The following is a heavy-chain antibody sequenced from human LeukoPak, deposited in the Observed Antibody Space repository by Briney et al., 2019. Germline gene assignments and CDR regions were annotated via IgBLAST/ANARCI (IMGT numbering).Heavy chain of an antibody. D-gene: IGHD2-2*01. CDR2: IYYSGST. Sequence: SETLSLTCTVSGGSISSSSYYWGWIRQPPGKGLEWIGSIYYSGSTYYNPSLKSRVTISVDTSKNHFSLKLSSVTAADTAVYYCAREYVDQLAIAYWGQGTLVTVSS. J-gene: IGHJ4*02. CDR1: GGSISSSSYY. V-gene: IGHV4-39*07. CDR3: AREYVDQLAIAY.